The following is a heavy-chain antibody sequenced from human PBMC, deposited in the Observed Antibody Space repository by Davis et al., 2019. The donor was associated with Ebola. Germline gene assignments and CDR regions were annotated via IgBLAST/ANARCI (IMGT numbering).Heavy chain of an antibody. CDR1: GYTFTDYY. D-gene: IGHD3-22*01. CDR2: INPNSGGT. CDR3: ARGAPITMVLVVIVYGLDV. J-gene: IGHJ6*02. Sequence: AASVKVSCKTSGYTFTDYYMHWVRQAPGQGLEWMGWINPNSGGTNYAQKFQGRVTMTRDTSISTAYMELTRPTSDDTAVYYCARGAPITMVLVVIVYGLDVWGRGTTVTVSS. V-gene: IGHV1-2*02.